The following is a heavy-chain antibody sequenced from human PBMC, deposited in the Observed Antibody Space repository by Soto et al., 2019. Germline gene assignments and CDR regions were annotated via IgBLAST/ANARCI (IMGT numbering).Heavy chain of an antibody. Sequence: SETLSLTCTVSGSSISSGGYYWSWIRQHPGKGLEWIGYIYYSGSTYYNPSLKSRVTISVDTSKNQFSLKLSSVTAADTAVYYCARAIAAAGKGGYYFDYWGQGTLVTVSS. V-gene: IGHV4-31*03. CDR2: IYYSGST. CDR1: GSSISSGGYY. CDR3: ARAIAAAGKGGYYFDY. D-gene: IGHD6-13*01. J-gene: IGHJ4*02.